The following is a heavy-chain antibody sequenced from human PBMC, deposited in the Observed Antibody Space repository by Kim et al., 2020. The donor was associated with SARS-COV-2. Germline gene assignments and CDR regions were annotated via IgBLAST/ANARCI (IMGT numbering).Heavy chain of an antibody. Sequence: GGSLRLSCAASGFTFSSYSMIWVRQAPGKGLEWVSSISSSSSNIYYADSVRGRFTISRDNATNSLYLQMNSLRAEDTSVYYCARHRWDIVPTIGTTNFD. CDR3: ARHRWDIVPTIGTTNFD. V-gene: IGHV3-21*01. D-gene: IGHD5-12*01. CDR2: ISSSSSNI. J-gene: IGHJ4*01. CDR1: GFTFSSYS.